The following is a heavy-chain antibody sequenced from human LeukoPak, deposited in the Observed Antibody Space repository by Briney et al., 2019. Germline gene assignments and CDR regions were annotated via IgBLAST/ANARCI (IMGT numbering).Heavy chain of an antibody. D-gene: IGHD2-15*01. CDR3: ARDCSGGSCYGAFDI. CDR2: IYDSGST. Sequence: SQTLSLTCTVSGASIRSGDYYWSWIRQPPGKGLEWIGYIYDSGSTYYNPSLKSRITISVDTSENQFSLKLSSVTATDTAVYYCARDCSGGSCYGAFDIWGQGTMVTVSS. CDR1: GASIRSGDYY. J-gene: IGHJ3*02. V-gene: IGHV4-30-4*01.